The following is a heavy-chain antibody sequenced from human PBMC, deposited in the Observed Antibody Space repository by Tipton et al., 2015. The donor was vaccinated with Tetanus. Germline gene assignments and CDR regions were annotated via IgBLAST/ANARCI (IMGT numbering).Heavy chain of an antibody. CDR1: GASINAGGYL. D-gene: IGHD1-26*01. CDR3: ARGLPREPFYLDY. Sequence: TLSLTCTVSGASINAGGYLWTWVRQQPGKALEWIGQIYYTAHTTYNPSLDSRVTISVDTAKNQFSLRLSSMTPADAAVYFCARGLPREPFYLDYWGQGKPVTVSS. V-gene: IGHV4-31*03. CDR2: IYYTAHT. J-gene: IGHJ4*02.